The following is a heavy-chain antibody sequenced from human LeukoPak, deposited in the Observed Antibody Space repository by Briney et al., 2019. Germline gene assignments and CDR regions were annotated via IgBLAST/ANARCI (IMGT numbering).Heavy chain of an antibody. CDR3: AKDLDSTNLYEGPEDF. D-gene: IGHD2/OR15-2a*01. Sequence: GGSLRLSCAASGFTFSSYGMHWVRQAPGKGLEWVAFIRYDGSNKYYADSVKGRFTISRDNSKRTLYLHMDTLRVEDTAVYYCAKDLDSTNLYEGPEDFWGQGTLVTVSS. CDR2: IRYDGSNK. CDR1: GFTFSSYG. J-gene: IGHJ4*02. V-gene: IGHV3-30*02.